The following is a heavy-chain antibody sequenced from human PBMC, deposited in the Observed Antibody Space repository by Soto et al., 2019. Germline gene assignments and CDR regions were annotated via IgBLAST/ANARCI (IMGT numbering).Heavy chain of an antibody. CDR2: IYYSGST. D-gene: IGHD5-18*01. CDR1: GGSISSGGYY. V-gene: IGHV4-31*03. Sequence: PSETLSLTCTVSGGSISSGGYYWSWIRQHPGKGLEWIGYIYYSGSTYYNPSLKSRVTISVDTSKNQFSLKLSSVTAADTAVYYCARDTPRGYSYGSFDYWGQGTLVPSPQ. J-gene: IGHJ4*02. CDR3: ARDTPRGYSYGSFDY.